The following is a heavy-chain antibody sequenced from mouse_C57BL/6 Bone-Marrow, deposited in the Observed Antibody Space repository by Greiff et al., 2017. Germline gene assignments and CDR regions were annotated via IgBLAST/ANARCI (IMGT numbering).Heavy chain of an antibody. CDR2: ISSGSSTI. CDR3: ARPITTASSFAY. Sequence: EVMLVESGGGLVKPGGSLKLSCAASGFTFSDYGMHWVRQAPEKGLDWVAYISSGSSTIYYADTVKGRFTISRDNAKNTLFLQMTSLRSEDTAMYYCARPITTASSFAYWGQGTLVTVSA. V-gene: IGHV5-17*01. D-gene: IGHD1-2*01. J-gene: IGHJ3*01. CDR1: GFTFSDYG.